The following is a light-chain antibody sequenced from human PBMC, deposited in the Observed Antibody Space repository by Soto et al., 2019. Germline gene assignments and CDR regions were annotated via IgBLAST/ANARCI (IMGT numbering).Light chain of an antibody. CDR2: DVN. J-gene: IGLJ2*01. Sequence: QSALTQPASVSGSLGQAITVSCTGTSSDVGAYNSVSWYQQHPRKAPKLMSFDVNIRPSGLSNRFSGSKSGNTASLTISGLQAEDEAHYYCNSYTNTDTVVFGGGTKLTVL. CDR3: NSYTNTDTVV. CDR1: SSDVGAYNS. V-gene: IGLV2-14*03.